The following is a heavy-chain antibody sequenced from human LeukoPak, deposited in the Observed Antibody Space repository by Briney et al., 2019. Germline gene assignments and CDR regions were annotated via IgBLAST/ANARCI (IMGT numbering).Heavy chain of an antibody. Sequence: ASVNVSCKASIYTFTIYCIIWVRHAPGQGLEGMAWIRDYNGNTNYAQKLQGRVPMTTDTSTSTACMELRSLRSDDTAVYYCARDPHRTAMVTDYWGQGTLVTVSS. J-gene: IGHJ4*02. CDR2: IRDYNGNT. CDR3: ARDPHRTAMVTDY. CDR1: IYTFTIYC. D-gene: IGHD5-18*01. V-gene: IGHV1-18*01.